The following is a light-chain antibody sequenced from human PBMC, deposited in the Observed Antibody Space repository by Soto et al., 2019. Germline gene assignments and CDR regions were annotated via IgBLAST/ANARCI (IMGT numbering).Light chain of an antibody. CDR2: AAS. J-gene: IGKJ5*01. V-gene: IGKV1-8*01. CDR1: QGISSY. CDR3: QQSYSTPNT. Sequence: AIRMTQSPSSLSASTGDRVTITCRASQGISSYLAWYQQKPGNAPKLLIYAASSLQSGVPSRFSGSGSGTDFTLTISSLQPEDFATYHCQQSYSTPNTFGQGTRLEI.